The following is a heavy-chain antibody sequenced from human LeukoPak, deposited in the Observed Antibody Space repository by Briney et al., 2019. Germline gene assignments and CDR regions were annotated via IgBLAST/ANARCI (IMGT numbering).Heavy chain of an antibody. CDR3: AKDLSQIRPRYYFDS. J-gene: IGHJ4*02. V-gene: IGHV3-33*06. Sequence: GESLKISCAASGFTFKTHAMHWVRQAPGKGLEWVALISYDGTNEYYEDSVQGRFTISRDNSKNTLYLQMNSLRAEDAAVYYCAKDLSQIRPRYYFDSWGQGTLVTVSS. CDR1: GFTFKTHA. CDR2: ISYDGTNE. D-gene: IGHD4-17*01.